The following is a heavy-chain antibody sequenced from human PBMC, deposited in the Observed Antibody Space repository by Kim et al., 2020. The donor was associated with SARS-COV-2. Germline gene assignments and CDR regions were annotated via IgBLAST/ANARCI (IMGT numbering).Heavy chain of an antibody. V-gene: IGHV4-31*03. CDR2: IYFTGAT. J-gene: IGHJ4*02. D-gene: IGHD2-15*01. Sequence: SETLSLTCSVSGDSITSGGYYWGWIRQHPGKGLEWIACIYFTGATYYSPSLMSRLSVSRDTSKNQFSLRLSSVTAADTAIYYCARDSGDRFGNHPRYYFAPWRQGPLVTFSS. CDR3: ARDSGDRFGNHPRYYFAP. CDR1: GDSITSGGYY.